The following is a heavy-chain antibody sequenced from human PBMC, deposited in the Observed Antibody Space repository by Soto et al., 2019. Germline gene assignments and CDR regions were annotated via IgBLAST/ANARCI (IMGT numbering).Heavy chain of an antibody. Sequence: QVQLVQSGAEVKKPGSSVKVSCKASGGTFSSYAISWVRQAPGQGLEWMGGIIPIFGTANYAQKFQGRVTITADESTSTAYMERSSLRSEDTAVYYCARDKGYCSGGSCYPGDYYYGMDVWGQGTTVTVS. CDR1: GGTFSSYA. CDR2: IIPIFGTA. CDR3: ARDKGYCSGGSCYPGDYYYGMDV. V-gene: IGHV1-69*12. J-gene: IGHJ6*02. D-gene: IGHD2-15*01.